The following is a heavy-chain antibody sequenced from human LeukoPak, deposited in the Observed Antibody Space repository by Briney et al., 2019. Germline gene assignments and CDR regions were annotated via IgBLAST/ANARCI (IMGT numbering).Heavy chain of an antibody. CDR3: ARGEAGVVNYN. J-gene: IGHJ3*02. D-gene: IGHD3-3*01. CDR2: IYHSGST. V-gene: IGHV4-30-2*01. Sequence: PSETLSLTCTVSGGSISSGGYYWSWIRQPPGKGLEWIGYIYHSGSTYYNPSLKSRVTISVDRSKNQFSLKLSSVTAADTAVYYCARGEAGVVNYNWGQGTMVTVSS. CDR1: GGSISSGGYY.